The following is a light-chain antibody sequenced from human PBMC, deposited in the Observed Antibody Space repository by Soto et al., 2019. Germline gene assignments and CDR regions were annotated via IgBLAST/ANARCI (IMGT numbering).Light chain of an antibody. V-gene: IGKV1-9*01. J-gene: IGKJ4*01. CDR3: QQFNSSPFT. Sequence: DIQLTQSPSFLSASVGDRLTITCRASQDIRSSLAWYQQKPGKAPNLLIYTVSNLQSGVPSRFSGSRSGTEFTLTISSLQPEDFSTYYCQQFNSSPFTFGGGTKVEL. CDR2: TVS. CDR1: QDIRSS.